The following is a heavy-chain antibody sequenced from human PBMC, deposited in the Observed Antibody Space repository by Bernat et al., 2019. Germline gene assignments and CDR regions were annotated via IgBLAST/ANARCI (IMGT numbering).Heavy chain of an antibody. Sequence: QVQLVESGGGLVKPGGSLRLSCAASGFTFSDYYMSWIRHAPGKGLEWVSYISSSSSYTNYADSVKGRFTISKDNAKNSLYLQMNSMRAEEAAVYYCARVGSLAVVAASYDAFDIWGQGTMVTVSS. CDR3: ARVGSLAVVAASYDAFDI. CDR1: GFTFSDYY. J-gene: IGHJ3*02. CDR2: ISSSSSYT. V-gene: IGHV3-11*06. D-gene: IGHD2-15*01.